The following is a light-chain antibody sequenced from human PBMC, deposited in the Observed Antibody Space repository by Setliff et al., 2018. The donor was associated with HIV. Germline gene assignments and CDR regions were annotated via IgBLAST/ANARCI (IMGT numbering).Light chain of an antibody. Sequence: QSALTQPASVSGSPGQSITNSCTGTSSDVGGYNYVSWYQQHPGKAPKLMIYEVTNRPSGVPDRFSGSKSGTSASLAISGLQSEDEADYYCAAWDDSLNALYVFGTGTKVTVL. CDR1: SSDVGGYNY. CDR2: EVT. V-gene: IGLV2-14*03. CDR3: AAWDDSLNALYV. J-gene: IGLJ1*01.